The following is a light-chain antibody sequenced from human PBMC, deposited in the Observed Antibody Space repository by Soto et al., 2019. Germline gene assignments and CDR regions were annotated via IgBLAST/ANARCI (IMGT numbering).Light chain of an antibody. Sequence: NFMLTQPHSVSESPGKTVTISCTRSSGSIASNYVQWYQQRPGSAPTTVIYEDNQRPSGVPDRFSGSIDSSSNSASLTISGLKTEDEADYYCQSYDSSHQYIYVVFGGGTKLTVL. CDR3: QSYDSSHQYIYVV. CDR1: SGSIASNY. J-gene: IGLJ2*01. CDR2: EDN. V-gene: IGLV6-57*04.